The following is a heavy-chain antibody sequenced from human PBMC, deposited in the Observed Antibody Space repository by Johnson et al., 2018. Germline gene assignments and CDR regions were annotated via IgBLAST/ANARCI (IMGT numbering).Heavy chain of an antibody. J-gene: IGHJ6*02. V-gene: IGHV1-46*01. D-gene: IGHD4-17*01. CDR3: SRGSAVPTYYYSRDV. Sequence: VQLVQAGAEVKKPGASVKVSCKASGYTFTNYYMQWVREAPGQGLEWMGIINPSGGSTTYAQKFQGRVTMTRDTSTSTVYMELSSLRSEDTAVYYCSRGSAVPTYYYSRDVWGQGTTVTVSS. CDR1: GYTFTNYY. CDR2: INPSGGST.